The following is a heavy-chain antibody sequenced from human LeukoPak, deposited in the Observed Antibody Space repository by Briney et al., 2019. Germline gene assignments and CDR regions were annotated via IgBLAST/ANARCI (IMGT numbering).Heavy chain of an antibody. Sequence: GASVKVSCKASGYTFTGYYMHWVRQAPGQRLEWMGWINGGNGNTKFSQNFQGRVTITRDTSASTAYMELSSLRSEDTAMYYCAREKGFRMGFDIWGQGTMVTVSS. D-gene: IGHD1-14*01. CDR3: AREKGFRMGFDI. CDR1: GYTFTGYY. J-gene: IGHJ3*02. V-gene: IGHV1-3*01. CDR2: INGGNGNT.